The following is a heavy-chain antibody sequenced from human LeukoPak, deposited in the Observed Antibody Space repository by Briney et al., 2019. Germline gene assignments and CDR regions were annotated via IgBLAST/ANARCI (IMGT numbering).Heavy chain of an antibody. V-gene: IGHV1-18*01. CDR3: ARDSPIPIGDYYDSSGYYGGYDY. D-gene: IGHD3-22*01. CDR2: ISAYNGNT. CDR1: GYTFTSYG. Sequence: ASVKVSCKASGYTFTSYGISWVRQAPGQGLEWMGWISAYNGNTNYAQKLQGRVTMTTDTSTSTAYMELRSLRSDDTAVYYCARDSPIPIGDYYDSSGYYGGYDYWGQGTLVTVSS. J-gene: IGHJ4*02.